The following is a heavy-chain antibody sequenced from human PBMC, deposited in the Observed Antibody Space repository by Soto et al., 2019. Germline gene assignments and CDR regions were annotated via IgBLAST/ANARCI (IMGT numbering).Heavy chain of an antibody. V-gene: IGHV4-4*02. CDR1: GGSISSSHW. Sequence: QVQLQESGPGLVKPSGTLSLTCAVSGGSISSSHWWTWVRQSPGKGLEYIGEISHSGTSNSNPSLKSRVTLSVDKSKNHFSLPLTSVTAADTAVYYCARVVLTITRGAFDAWGQGTLVSVSS. J-gene: IGHJ3*01. CDR2: ISHSGTS. CDR3: ARVVLTITRGAFDA. D-gene: IGHD3-9*01.